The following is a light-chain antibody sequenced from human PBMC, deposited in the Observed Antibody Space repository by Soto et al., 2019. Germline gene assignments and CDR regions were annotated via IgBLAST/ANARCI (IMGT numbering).Light chain of an antibody. CDR2: GAY. J-gene: IGKJ4*01. V-gene: IGKV3-20*01. CDR1: QSVSSN. Sequence: EIVMTQSPATLSVSPGERATLSCRASQSVSSNLAWYQQKPGQAPRLLIYGAYSRATGIQDRFSGSGSGTDFTLTISRLEPEDFAVYYCKQYGSSPLTFGGGTKVDIK. CDR3: KQYGSSPLT.